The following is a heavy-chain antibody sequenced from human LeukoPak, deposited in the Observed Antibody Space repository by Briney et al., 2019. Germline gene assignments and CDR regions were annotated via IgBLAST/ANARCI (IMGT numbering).Heavy chain of an antibody. Sequence: GASVKVSCKASGYTFTGYYMHWVRQAPGQGLEWMGWINPNSGGTNYAQKFQGRVTMTRDTPISTAYMELSRLRSDDTAVYYCAREGAGGWPLFDYWGQGTLVTVSS. CDR2: INPNSGGT. CDR3: AREGAGGWPLFDY. CDR1: GYTFTGYY. D-gene: IGHD6-19*01. J-gene: IGHJ4*02. V-gene: IGHV1-2*02.